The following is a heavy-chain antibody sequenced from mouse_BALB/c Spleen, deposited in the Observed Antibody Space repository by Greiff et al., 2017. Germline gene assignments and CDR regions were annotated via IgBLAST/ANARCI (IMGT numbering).Heavy chain of an antibody. CDR3: NAMDY. CDR2: IDPENGDT. J-gene: IGHJ4*01. CDR1: GFNIKDYY. V-gene: IGHV14-4*02. Sequence: DVKLVESGAELVRSGASVKLSCTASGFNIKDYYMHWVKQRPEQGLEWIGWIDPENGDTEYAPKFQGKATMTADTSSNTAYLQLSSLTSEDTAVYYCNAMDYWGQGTSVTVSS.